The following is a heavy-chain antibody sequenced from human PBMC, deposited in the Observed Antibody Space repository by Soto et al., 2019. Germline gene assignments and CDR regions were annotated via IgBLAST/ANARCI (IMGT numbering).Heavy chain of an antibody. J-gene: IGHJ5*02. CDR1: GGSFSGYY. CDR3: ARGGLLRFLEWFPFDP. CDR2: ISHSGST. Sequence: SETLSLTCAVYGGSFSGYYWSWIRQPPGKGLEWIGEISHSGSTNYNPSLKSRVTISVDTSKNQFSLKLSSVTAADTAVYYCARGGLLRFLEWFPFDPWGQGTLVTVSS. D-gene: IGHD3-3*01. V-gene: IGHV4-34*01.